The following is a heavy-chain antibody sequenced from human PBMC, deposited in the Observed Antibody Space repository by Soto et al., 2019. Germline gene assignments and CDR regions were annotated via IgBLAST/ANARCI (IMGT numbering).Heavy chain of an antibody. D-gene: IGHD5-18*01. CDR3: VKGKESGYRGAFDS. CDR1: GFNFGSYA. CDR2: VSGSGSSP. V-gene: IGHV3-23*01. J-gene: IGHJ4*02. Sequence: GGSLRLSCAATGFNFGSYAMGWVRQAPGKGLEWVSGVSGSGSSPYYADSVKGRLTISKDKSKSTLYLDLSNLRSEDTAVYFCVKGKESGYRGAFDSWGQGTMVTVSS.